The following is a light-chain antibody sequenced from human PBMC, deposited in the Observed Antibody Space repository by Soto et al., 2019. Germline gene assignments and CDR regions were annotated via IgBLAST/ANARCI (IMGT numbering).Light chain of an antibody. CDR1: LSVLYSSNNKNY. CDR2: WAS. V-gene: IGKV4-1*01. Sequence: DIVMTQYPDSLAVSLGERATINCKSSLSVLYSSNNKNYLAWYQQKPGQPPKLLIYWASTRESGVPDRFSGSGSGTDFTLTISSLQAEDVALYYCQQYYSAPWTFGQGTKVEIK. CDR3: QQYYSAPWT. J-gene: IGKJ1*01.